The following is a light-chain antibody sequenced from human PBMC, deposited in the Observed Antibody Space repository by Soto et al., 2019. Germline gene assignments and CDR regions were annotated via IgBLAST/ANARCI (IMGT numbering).Light chain of an antibody. J-gene: IGLJ2*01. V-gene: IGLV2-14*01. CDR2: EVS. CDR3: SSYTTSTTL. CDR1: SSDVGGYNY. Sequence: QSALTQPASVSGSPGQSITISCPGTSSDVGGYNYVSWYQQHPGKAPKLMIYEVSNRPSGVSNRFSGSKSGNTASLTISGLQAEDEAHYYCSSYTTSTTLFGGGTQLTVL.